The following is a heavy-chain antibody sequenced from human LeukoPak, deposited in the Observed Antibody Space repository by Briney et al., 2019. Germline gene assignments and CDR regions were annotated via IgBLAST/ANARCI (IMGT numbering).Heavy chain of an antibody. CDR2: ISGSGGST. CDR1: GFTFSSYA. CDR3: AKATYYYGSRSYSRAFDI. V-gene: IGHV3-23*01. J-gene: IGHJ3*02. D-gene: IGHD3-10*01. Sequence: GGSLRLSCAASGFTFSSYAMSWVRQAPGKGLEWVSAISGSGGSTYYADSVKGRFTISRDNSKNTLYLQMNSLRAEDTAVYYCAKATYYYGSRSYSRAFDIWGQGTMVTVSS.